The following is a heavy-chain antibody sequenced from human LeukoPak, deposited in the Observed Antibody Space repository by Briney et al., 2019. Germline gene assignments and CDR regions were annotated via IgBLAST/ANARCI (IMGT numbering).Heavy chain of an antibody. CDR1: GFTFSSYG. CDR2: ISYDGSNK. J-gene: IGHJ5*02. CDR3: AKDFFPPSFSRELRHNWFDP. D-gene: IGHD1-26*01. V-gene: IGHV3-30*18. Sequence: PGGSLRLSCAASGFTFSSYGMHWVRQAPGKGLEWVAVISYDGSNKYYADSVKGRFTISRDNSKNTLYLQMNSLRAEDTAVYYCAKDFFPPSFSRELRHNWFDPWGQGTLVTVSS.